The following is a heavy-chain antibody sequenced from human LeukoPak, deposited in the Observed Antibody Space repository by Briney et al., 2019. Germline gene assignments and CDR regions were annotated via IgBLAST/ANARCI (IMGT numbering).Heavy chain of an antibody. Sequence: GGSLRLSCAASGCSFSSCAMSWVRQAPGKGLEWVAAISGSGGSTYYADSVKGGFTISSDNYKNALYLQMSSLRAEDTAVYYCTNLQQLSGWLDPWGQGTLVTVSS. CDR2: ISGSGGST. V-gene: IGHV3-23*01. J-gene: IGHJ5*02. D-gene: IGHD5-18*01. CDR1: GCSFSSCA. CDR3: TNLQQLSGWLDP.